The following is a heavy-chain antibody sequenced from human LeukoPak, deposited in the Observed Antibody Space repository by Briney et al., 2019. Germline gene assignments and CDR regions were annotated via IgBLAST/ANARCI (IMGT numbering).Heavy chain of an antibody. J-gene: IGHJ4*02. Sequence: SQTPSLTCAISGDSVTGTTSAWNWIRHSPSRGLEWLGRTYYRSKWYSDYAVPVQSRIIISADPSKNQFSLQLNFVTPEDTAVYYCATGYQLPYWGQGTPVTVSS. CDR1: GDSVTGTTSA. D-gene: IGHD3-9*01. CDR2: TYYRSKWYS. CDR3: ATGYQLPY. V-gene: IGHV6-1*01.